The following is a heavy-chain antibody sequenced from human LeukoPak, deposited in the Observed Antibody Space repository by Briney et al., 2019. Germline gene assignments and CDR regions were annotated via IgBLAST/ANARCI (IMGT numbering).Heavy chain of an antibody. CDR1: GFTFSSYS. CDR2: ISSSSSTI. D-gene: IGHD3-3*01. Sequence: PGGSLRLYCAASGFTFSSYSMNWVRQAPGKGLEWVSYISSSSSTIYYADSVKGRFIISRDNAKNSLYLQMNSLRAEDTAVYYCARVLDDFWSGYYTSVFDYWGQGTLVTVSS. J-gene: IGHJ4*02. CDR3: ARVLDDFWSGYYTSVFDY. V-gene: IGHV3-48*01.